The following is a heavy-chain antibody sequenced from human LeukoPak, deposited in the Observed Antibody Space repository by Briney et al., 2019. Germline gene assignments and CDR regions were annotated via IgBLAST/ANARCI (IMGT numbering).Heavy chain of an antibody. D-gene: IGHD6-19*01. CDR2: ISGSGGST. CDR3: AKDIGGYSSGWLVGFSDY. V-gene: IGHV3-23*01. Sequence: GGSLRLSCTASGLTFGDYGMSWFRQAPGKGLEWVSAISGSGGSTYYADSVKGRFTISRDNSKNTLYLQMNSLRAEDTAVYYCAKDIGGYSSGWLVGFSDYWGQGTLVTVSS. CDR1: GLTFGDYG. J-gene: IGHJ4*02.